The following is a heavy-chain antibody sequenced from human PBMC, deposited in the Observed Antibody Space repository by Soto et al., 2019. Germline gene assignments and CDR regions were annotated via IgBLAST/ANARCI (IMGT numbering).Heavy chain of an antibody. V-gene: IGHV3-23*01. J-gene: IGHJ4*02. Sequence: GGSLRLSCAASGFTFSSYAMSWVRQAPGKGLEWVSAISGSGGSTYYADSVKGRFTISRDNSKNTLYLQMNSLRAEDTAVYYCAKDLRYCSGGSCYLGDFDYWGQGTLVTVSS. CDR1: GFTFSSYA. CDR3: AKDLRYCSGGSCYLGDFDY. CDR2: ISGSGGST. D-gene: IGHD2-15*01.